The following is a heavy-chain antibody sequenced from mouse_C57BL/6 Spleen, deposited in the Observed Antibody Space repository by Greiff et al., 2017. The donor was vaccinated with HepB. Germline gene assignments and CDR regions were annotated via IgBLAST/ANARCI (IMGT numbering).Heavy chain of an antibody. CDR3: ARRGVYDGYDY. V-gene: IGHV1-80*01. Sequence: QVQLQQSGAELVKPGASVKISCKASGYAFSSYWMNWVKQRPGKGLEWIGQIYPRDGDTNYNGKFKGKATLTADKSSSTAYMQLSSLTSEDSAVYFCARRGVYDGYDYWGQGTTLTVSS. D-gene: IGHD2-3*01. J-gene: IGHJ2*01. CDR2: IYPRDGDT. CDR1: GYAFSSYW.